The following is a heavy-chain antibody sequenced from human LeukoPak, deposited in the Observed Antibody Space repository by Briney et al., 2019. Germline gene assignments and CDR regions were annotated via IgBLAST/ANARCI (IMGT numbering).Heavy chain of an antibody. J-gene: IGHJ4*02. CDR3: STEHDSSLDY. D-gene: IGHD3-22*01. CDR2: FDPVDDET. Sequence: APVKVSCKVSGHSLSELSMHWVRQAPGKGLEWMGGFDPVDDETIYAQRFQGRLTMTEDTSTDTAYMELNSLRSEDTAVYYCSTEHDSSLDYWGQGTLVTVSS. CDR1: GHSLSELS. V-gene: IGHV1-24*01.